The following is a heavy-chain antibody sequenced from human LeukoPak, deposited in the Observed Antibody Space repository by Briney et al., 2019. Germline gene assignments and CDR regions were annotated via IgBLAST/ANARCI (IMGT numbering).Heavy chain of an antibody. CDR1: GGSISGYY. CDR2: IYDSGSA. D-gene: IGHD5-18*01. CDR3: ARGWDTGYGFYGMDV. V-gene: IGHV4-59*01. Sequence: SETLSLTCIVSGGSISGYYLSWIRQSPGKGLEWIGCIYDSGSANYNPSLTSRVIMSVDTSKTQVSLKVRSVTAADTAVYYCARGWDTGYGFYGMDVWGQGTTVTVSS. J-gene: IGHJ6*02.